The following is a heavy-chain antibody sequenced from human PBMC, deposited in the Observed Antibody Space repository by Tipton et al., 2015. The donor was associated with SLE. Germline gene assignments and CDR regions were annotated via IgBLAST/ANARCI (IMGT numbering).Heavy chain of an antibody. CDR1: GYIFNTYF. CDR2: VNPSGGRT. Sequence: QSGAEVKMPGASVRVSCKASGYIFNTYFVHWVRQAPGQGLEWMGMVNPSGGRTSYAQKFQYRVSMSTDTSTSTVYMDLSSLRSEDTATYYCARGNVGPTVQYAGFDFWGQGTLVVVS. CDR3: ARGNVGPTVQYAGFDF. V-gene: IGHV1-46*02. D-gene: IGHD1-26*01. J-gene: IGHJ4*02.